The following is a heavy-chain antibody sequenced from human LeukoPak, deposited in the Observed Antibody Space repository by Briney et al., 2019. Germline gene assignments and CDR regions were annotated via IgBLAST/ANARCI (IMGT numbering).Heavy chain of an antibody. J-gene: IGHJ4*02. CDR1: GYSFNSHW. D-gene: IGHD4-11*01. CDR2: IDPSDSYT. Sequence: GESLKISCKGSGYSFNSHWISWVRQMPGEGLEWLGRIDPSDSYTNYNPSFQGHIIVSANSSISTAYLQWNSLRASDSGIYYCARKMSLDNSNSRAFDYWGQGTLVTVSS. CDR3: ARKMSLDNSNSRAFDY. V-gene: IGHV5-10-1*01.